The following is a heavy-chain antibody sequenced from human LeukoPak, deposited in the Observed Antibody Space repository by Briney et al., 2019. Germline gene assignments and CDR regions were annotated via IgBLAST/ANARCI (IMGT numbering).Heavy chain of an antibody. D-gene: IGHD6-19*01. Sequence: PGGSLRLSCAASGFTFNNYAMSWVRQAPGKGLQWVSAISATGIRTYYADSVKGRFTISRDNSKNTLYLQMNSLRAEDTAIYYCTKPLRGWYDFDYWGQGTLVTVSS. CDR3: TKPLRGWYDFDY. V-gene: IGHV3-23*01. CDR1: GFTFNNYA. CDR2: ISATGIRT. J-gene: IGHJ4*02.